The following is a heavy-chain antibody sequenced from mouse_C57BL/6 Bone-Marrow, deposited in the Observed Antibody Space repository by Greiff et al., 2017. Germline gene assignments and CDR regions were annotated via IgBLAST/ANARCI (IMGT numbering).Heavy chain of an antibody. CDR3: ARRAQAYYVDY. CDR2: INPGSGGT. D-gene: IGHD3-2*02. V-gene: IGHV1-54*01. J-gene: IGHJ2*01. Sequence: QVHVKQSGAELVRPGTSVKVSCKASGYAFTNYLIEWVKQRPGQGLEWIGVINPGSGGTNYNEKFKGKATLTADKSSSSASLQLSSLTSEDSAVYFCARRAQAYYVDYRGQGTTLTVSS. CDR1: GYAFTNYL.